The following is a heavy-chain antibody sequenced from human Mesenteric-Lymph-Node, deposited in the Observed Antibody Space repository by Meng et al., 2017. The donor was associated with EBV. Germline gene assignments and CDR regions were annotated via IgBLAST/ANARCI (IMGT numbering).Heavy chain of an antibody. CDR3: TRALGDSTAY. Sequence: EVQLVESGGGLVKPGVSLRLSCADSGFPFSSYSMNWVRQAPRKSPEWVSTIFTSGNIYYADSVKGRFTISRDNAKNSLYLLMNNLRVEDTAVYYCTRALGDSTAYWGQGTLVTVSS. J-gene: IGHJ4*02. CDR1: GFPFSSYS. CDR2: IFTSGNI. D-gene: IGHD3-16*01. V-gene: IGHV3-21*01.